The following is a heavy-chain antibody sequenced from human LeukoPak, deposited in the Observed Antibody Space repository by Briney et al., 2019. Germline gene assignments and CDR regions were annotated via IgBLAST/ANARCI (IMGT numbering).Heavy chain of an antibody. CDR2: IKQDGREI. CDR1: GFTFSRHW. V-gene: IGHV3-7*01. Sequence: GGSLRLSCAASGFTFSRHWMTWVRQAPGKGLEWVANIKQDGREIYYLDSVKGRFTISRDNAKNSLYLQMNSRRVEDTALYYCARDSDVGFGGNPTLDVWGQGTMVTVSS. J-gene: IGHJ3*01. D-gene: IGHD4-23*01. CDR3: ARDSDVGFGGNPTLDV.